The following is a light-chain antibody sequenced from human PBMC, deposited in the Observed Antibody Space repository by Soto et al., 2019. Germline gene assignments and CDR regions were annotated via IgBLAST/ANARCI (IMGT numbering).Light chain of an antibody. CDR1: QSVSGN. CDR2: GAS. CDR3: QQYNNWPPLT. J-gene: IGKJ4*01. Sequence: EIVMTQSPATLSLSPGERATLSCRASQSVSGNLAWYQQKPGQAPRLLIYGASTSATGIPARFSGSGSGTEFTLTISSLQSADFAVYYCQQYNNWPPLTFGGGTKVEIK. V-gene: IGKV3-15*01.